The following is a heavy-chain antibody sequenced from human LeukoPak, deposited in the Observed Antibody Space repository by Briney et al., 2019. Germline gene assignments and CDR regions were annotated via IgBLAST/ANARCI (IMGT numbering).Heavy chain of an antibody. V-gene: IGHV3-30*03. J-gene: IGHJ4*02. CDR2: ISYDGSNK. CDR3: AASWYYCSTTSCYGGSFDY. D-gene: IGHD2-2*01. Sequence: GGSLRLSCAASGFTFSSYGMHWVRQAPGKGLEWVAVISYDGSNKYYADSVKGRFTISRDNSKNTLYLQMNSLRAEDTAVYYCAASWYYCSTTSCYGGSFDYWGQGTLVTVSS. CDR1: GFTFSSYG.